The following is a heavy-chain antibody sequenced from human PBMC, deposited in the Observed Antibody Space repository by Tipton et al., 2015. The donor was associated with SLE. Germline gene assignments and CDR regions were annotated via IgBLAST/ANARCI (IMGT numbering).Heavy chain of an antibody. CDR3: ARRGVVRSRWVVP. Sequence: TLSLTCTVSGGSISSYYWSWIRQPPGKGLEWIGYIYYSGSTNYNPSLKSRVTISVDTSKNQFSLKLSSVTAADTAVYYCARRGVVRSRWVVPWGEGALVTVSS. CDR2: IYYSGST. V-gene: IGHV4-59*01. D-gene: IGHD6-6*01. CDR1: GGSISSYY. J-gene: IGHJ5*02.